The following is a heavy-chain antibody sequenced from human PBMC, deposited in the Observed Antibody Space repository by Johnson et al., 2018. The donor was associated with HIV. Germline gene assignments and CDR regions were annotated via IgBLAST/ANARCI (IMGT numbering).Heavy chain of an antibody. CDR1: GFTFDDYG. J-gene: IGHJ3*01. D-gene: IGHD1-1*01. Sequence: VQLVESGGGLVQPGGSLSLSCAASGFTFDDYGMSWVRQAPGKGLEWVSGISWNGGSTYYADSVKGRFPISRDNSKNTLYLQMNSLRDEDTAVYYCARGSRYTYDKDDAYLLHAFDFWGQGTMVTVSS. V-gene: IGHV3-23*04. CDR2: ISWNGGST. CDR3: ARGSRYTYDKDDAYLLHAFDF.